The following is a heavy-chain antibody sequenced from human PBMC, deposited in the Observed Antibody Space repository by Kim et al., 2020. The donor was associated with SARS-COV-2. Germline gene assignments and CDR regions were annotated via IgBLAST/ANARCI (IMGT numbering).Heavy chain of an antibody. CDR2: IGTAGDT. CDR1: GFTFSSYD. J-gene: IGHJ4*02. CDR3: ARGSSIAAAGTPLDY. Sequence: GGSLRLSCAASGFTFSSYDMHWVRQATGKGLEWVSAIGTAGDTYYPGSVKGRFTISRENAKNSLYLQMNSLSAGDTAVYYCARGSSIAAAGTPLDYWGQGTLVTVSS. D-gene: IGHD6-13*01. V-gene: IGHV3-13*04.